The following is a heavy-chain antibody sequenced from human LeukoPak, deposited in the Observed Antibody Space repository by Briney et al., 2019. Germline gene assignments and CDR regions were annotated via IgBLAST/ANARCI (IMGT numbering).Heavy chain of an antibody. Sequence: SETLSLTCAVYGGSFSGYYRSWIRQPPGKGLEWIGEINHSGSTNYNPSLKSRVTISVDTSKNQFSLKLSSVTAADTAVYYCARVDTYCGGDCYSVDYWGQGTLVTVSS. V-gene: IGHV4-34*01. CDR3: ARVDTYCGGDCYSVDY. CDR1: GGSFSGYY. D-gene: IGHD2-21*02. J-gene: IGHJ4*02. CDR2: INHSGST.